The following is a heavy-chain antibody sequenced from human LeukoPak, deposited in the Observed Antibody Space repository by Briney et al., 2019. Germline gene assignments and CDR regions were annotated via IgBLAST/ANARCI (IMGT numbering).Heavy chain of an antibody. CDR3: ARIDTYYYDSSGYYSAFDI. CDR1: GFTFDNYG. V-gene: IGHV3-20*04. CDR2: INWNGGST. Sequence: GGSRRLSCAASGFTFDNYGMSWVRQAPGKGLEWFSGINWNGGSTGYADSVKGRFTISRDNAKNSLYLQMNSLRAEDTALYYCARIDTYYYDSSGYYSAFDIWGQGTIVTVSS. J-gene: IGHJ3*02. D-gene: IGHD3-22*01.